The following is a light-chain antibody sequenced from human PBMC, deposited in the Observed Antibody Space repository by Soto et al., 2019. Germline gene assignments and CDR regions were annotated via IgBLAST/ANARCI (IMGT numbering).Light chain of an antibody. CDR1: QLVNSW. CDR3: QQYNSYWT. J-gene: IGKJ1*01. V-gene: IGKV1-5*01. Sequence: DVQMTQSPSTLSASVGDRVTITCRASQLVNSWLAWYQQKPGRAPKLLIYDATSLESGVPSRFSGSRSRTEFTLTISSLQPDDSATYYCQQYNSYWTFGQGTRVEIK. CDR2: DAT.